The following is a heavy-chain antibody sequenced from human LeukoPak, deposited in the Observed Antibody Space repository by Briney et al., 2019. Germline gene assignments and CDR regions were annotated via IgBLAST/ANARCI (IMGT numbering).Heavy chain of an antibody. CDR1: GFTFSSYA. CDR3: ARDMEGYYGSGSNFDY. J-gene: IGHJ4*02. CDR2: ISYDGSNK. V-gene: IGHV3-30-3*01. Sequence: GRSLRLSCAASGFTFSSYAMHWVRQAPGKGLEWVAVISYDGSNKYYADSVKGRFTISRDNSKNTLYLQMNSLRAEDTAVYYCARDMEGYYGSGSNFDYWGQGALVTVSS. D-gene: IGHD3-10*01.